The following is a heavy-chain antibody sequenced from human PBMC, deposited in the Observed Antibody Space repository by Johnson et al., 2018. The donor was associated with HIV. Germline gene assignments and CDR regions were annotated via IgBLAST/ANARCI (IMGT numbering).Heavy chain of an antibody. CDR1: GFSLSVYA. CDR2: IRGGGGTT. D-gene: IGHD2-8*02. J-gene: IGHJ3*01. Sequence: VQLVESGGGLVQPGGSLRLSCAASGFSLSVYAMTWVRQAPGKGLAWVSTIRGGGGTTNYADPVKGRFTISRDTSKNTLYLQMGSLRVEETAVYYCVKDLYCTGGICRTDAFDVWGQGTTVTASS. CDR3: VKDLYCTGGICRTDAFDV. V-gene: IGHV3-23*04.